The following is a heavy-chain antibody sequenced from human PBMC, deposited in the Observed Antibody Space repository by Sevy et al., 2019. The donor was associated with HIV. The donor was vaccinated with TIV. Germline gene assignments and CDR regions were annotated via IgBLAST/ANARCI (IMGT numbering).Heavy chain of an antibody. V-gene: IGHV4-34*01. CDR3: ARGQDIVVGPAAIWEGPSYGMDV. D-gene: IGHD2-2*02. CDR1: GGSFSGYY. CDR2: INHSGST. Sequence: SETLSLTCAVYGGSFSGYYWSWIHQPPGKGLEWIGEINHSGSTNYNPSLKSRVTISVDTCKNQFSLKLSSVTAADTAVYYCARGQDIVVGPAAIWEGPSYGMDVWGQGTTVTVSS. J-gene: IGHJ6*02.